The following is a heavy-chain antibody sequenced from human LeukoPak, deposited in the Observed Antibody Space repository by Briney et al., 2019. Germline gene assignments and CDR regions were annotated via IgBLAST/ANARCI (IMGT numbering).Heavy chain of an antibody. Sequence: PSETLSLTCAVYGGSFSGYYWSWIRQPPGKGLEWIGEINHSGSTNYNPSLKSRVTISVDTSKNQLSLKLSSVTAADTAVYYCASRRLYGRHLLNGPFDYWGQGTLVTVSS. D-gene: IGHD2-8*01. CDR2: INHSGST. CDR3: ASRRLYGRHLLNGPFDY. V-gene: IGHV4-34*01. J-gene: IGHJ4*02. CDR1: GGSFSGYY.